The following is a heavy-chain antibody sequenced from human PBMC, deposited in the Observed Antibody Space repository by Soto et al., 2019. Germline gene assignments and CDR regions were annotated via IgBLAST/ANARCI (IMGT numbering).Heavy chain of an antibody. Sequence: SETLSLTCAVYGGSFSGYSWTWIRQSPGKGLEWIGYIFYSGSTNYNPSLKSRVTLSADTSKNQFSLRLSSVTAADTAVYYCARVGSSGWSPDYWGQGTLVTVSS. CDR1: GGSFSGYS. CDR2: IFYSGST. V-gene: IGHV4-59*01. CDR3: ARVGSSGWSPDY. J-gene: IGHJ4*02. D-gene: IGHD6-19*01.